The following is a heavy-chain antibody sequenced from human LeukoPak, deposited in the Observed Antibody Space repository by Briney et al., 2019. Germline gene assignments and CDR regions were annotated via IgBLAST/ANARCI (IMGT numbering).Heavy chain of an antibody. V-gene: IGHV3-30*18. CDR2: ISYDGSNK. J-gene: IGHJ4*02. CDR1: GFTFSSYG. D-gene: IGHD3-16*01. CDR3: AKTWGY. Sequence: GRSLRLSCAASGFTFSSYGMHWVRQAPGKGLEWVAVISYDGSNKYYADSVKGRFTISRGNSKNTLYLQMNSLRAEDTAVYYCAKTWGYWGQGTLVTVSS.